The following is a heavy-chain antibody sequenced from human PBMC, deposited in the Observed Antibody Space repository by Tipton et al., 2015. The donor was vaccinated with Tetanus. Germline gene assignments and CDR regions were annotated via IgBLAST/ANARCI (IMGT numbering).Heavy chain of an antibody. CDR1: GYTFTGYY. CDR3: ARDRGDYIYYGMDV. D-gene: IGHD3-22*01. J-gene: IGHJ6*02. Sequence: QMQLVQSGAEVKKPGASVKVSCKASGYTFTGYYIYWVRQAPGQGLEWMGWIDPNSGGTVYAQKFQGRVTRTRDTSISTAYMELRSLRSDDTAVYYCARDRGDYIYYGMDVWGPGTTVTVS. CDR2: IDPNSGGT. V-gene: IGHV1-2*02.